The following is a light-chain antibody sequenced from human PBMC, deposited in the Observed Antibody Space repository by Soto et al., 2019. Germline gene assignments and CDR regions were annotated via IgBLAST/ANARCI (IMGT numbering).Light chain of an antibody. CDR2: GSS. V-gene: IGKV3-20*01. J-gene: IGKJ2*01. CDR1: QSVNSNF. Sequence: EIVLTQSPGTLSLSPGERATLSCRTSQSVNSNFLAWYQQKPGQAPRLLVYGSSTRAAGVPDRFSGSGSGTDFTLAISRLELGDFAVYYCLQYCRSPLLSPFGLGTMLQVK. CDR3: LQYCRSPLLSP.